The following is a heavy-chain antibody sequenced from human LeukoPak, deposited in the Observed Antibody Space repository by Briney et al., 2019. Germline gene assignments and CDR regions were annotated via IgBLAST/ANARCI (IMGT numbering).Heavy chain of an antibody. V-gene: IGHV4-59*01. J-gene: IGHJ4*02. CDR2: IYYSGST. Sequence: PSETLSLTXTVSGGSISSYCWSWIRQPPGKGLEWIGYIYYSGSTNYNPSLKSRVTISVDTSKNQFSLKLSSVTAADTAVYYCARGLTTYYDRSGDDYWGQGTLVTVSS. CDR3: ARGLTTYYDRSGDDY. D-gene: IGHD3-22*01. CDR1: GGSISSYC.